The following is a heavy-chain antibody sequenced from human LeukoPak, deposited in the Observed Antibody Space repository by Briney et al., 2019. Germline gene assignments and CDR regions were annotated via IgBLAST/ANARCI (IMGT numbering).Heavy chain of an antibody. D-gene: IGHD3-9*01. V-gene: IGHV1-18*04. Sequence: GASVKVSCKASGYTFTGYYMHWVRQAPGQGLEWMGWISAYSGNTNYAQKLQGRVTMTTDTSTSTAYMELRSLRSDDTAVYYCARDWGDILTGRYWYFDLWGRGTLVTVSS. CDR3: ARDWGDILTGRYWYFDL. J-gene: IGHJ2*01. CDR2: ISAYSGNT. CDR1: GYTFTGYY.